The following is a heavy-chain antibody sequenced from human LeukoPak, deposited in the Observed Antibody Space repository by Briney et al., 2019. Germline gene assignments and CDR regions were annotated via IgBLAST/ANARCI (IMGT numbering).Heavy chain of an antibody. CDR2: ITGSSTSI. D-gene: IGHD3-10*01. CDR3: VREGSGSTHYMDV. Sequence: GGSLRLSCATSGFSFSSHDMNWVRHAPGEGLEWVSSITGSSTSIEYADSVKGRFAIPRDNAKNSLFLQMDSLRVDDTAVYYCVREGSGSTHYMDVWGKGTTVTVS. CDR1: GFSFSSHD. V-gene: IGHV3-21*01. J-gene: IGHJ6*03.